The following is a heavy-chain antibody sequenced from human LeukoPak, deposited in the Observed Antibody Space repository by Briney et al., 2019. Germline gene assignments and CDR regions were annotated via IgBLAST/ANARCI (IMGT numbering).Heavy chain of an antibody. Sequence: TGGSLRLSCAASGFTFSSHSMNWVRQAPGKGLEWVAVISYDGSNKYYADSVKGRFTISRDNSKNTLYLQMNSLRAEDTAVYYCAKDLKVRSYGISYYYYGMDVWGQGATVTVSS. D-gene: IGHD5-18*01. J-gene: IGHJ6*02. CDR2: ISYDGSNK. V-gene: IGHV3-30*18. CDR1: GFTFSSHS. CDR3: AKDLKVRSYGISYYYYGMDV.